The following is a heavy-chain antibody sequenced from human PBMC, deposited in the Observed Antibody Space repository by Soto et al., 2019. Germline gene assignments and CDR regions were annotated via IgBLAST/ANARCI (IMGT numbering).Heavy chain of an antibody. Sequence: QVQLVQSGAEVKKPGASVKVSCKASGYTFTSYDINWVRQATGQGLEWMGWMNPNNGNTGYAQKSQGRVHKTRNTSFSTTYMELSSLRSEDTAVYDCARGPHPYFNDYWGQGTLVTVSS. J-gene: IGHJ4*02. V-gene: IGHV1-8*01. CDR3: ARGPHPYFNDY. CDR2: MNPNNGNT. D-gene: IGHD2-8*01. CDR1: GYTFTSYD.